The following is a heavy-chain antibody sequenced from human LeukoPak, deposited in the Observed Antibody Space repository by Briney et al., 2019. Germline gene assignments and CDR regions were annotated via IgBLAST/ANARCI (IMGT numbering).Heavy chain of an antibody. J-gene: IGHJ4*02. Sequence: GGSLRLSCAASGFTFSSYGMSWVRQAPGKGLEWVSAISGSGGSTYYADSVKGRFTISRDNSKNTLYLQMNSLRAEDTAVYYCARNLDIVVVPAAMPLNYWGQGTLVTVSS. CDR3: ARNLDIVVVPAAMPLNY. CDR1: GFTFSSYG. CDR2: ISGSGGST. D-gene: IGHD2-2*03. V-gene: IGHV3-23*01.